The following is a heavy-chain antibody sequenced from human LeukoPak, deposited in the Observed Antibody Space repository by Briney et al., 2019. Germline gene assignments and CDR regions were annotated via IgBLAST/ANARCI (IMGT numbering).Heavy chain of an antibody. CDR1: GGSFSGYY. J-gene: IGHJ4*02. Sequence: PSETLSLTCAVYGGSFSGYYWSWIRQPPGKGLEWIGEINHSGSTNYNPSLKSRVTISVDTSKNQFSLKLSSVTAADTAVYYCARHGGGWNFIKQLGKGHYFDYWGQGTLVTVSS. D-gene: IGHD6-13*01. CDR3: ARHGGGWNFIKQLGKGHYFDY. CDR2: INHSGST. V-gene: IGHV4-34*01.